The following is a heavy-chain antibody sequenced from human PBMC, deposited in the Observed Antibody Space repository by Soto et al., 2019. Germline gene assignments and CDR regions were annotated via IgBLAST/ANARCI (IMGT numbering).Heavy chain of an antibody. CDR2: IVVGSGNT. CDR3: AAEATGMTHDAFDI. Sequence: GASVKVSCKASGFPFTSSAMQWVRQARGQRLEWIGWIVVGSGNTNYAQKFQERVTITRDMSTSTAYMELSSLRSEDTAVYYCAAEATGMTHDAFDIWGQGTMVTVSS. CDR1: GFPFTSSA. D-gene: IGHD3-10*01. V-gene: IGHV1-58*02. J-gene: IGHJ3*02.